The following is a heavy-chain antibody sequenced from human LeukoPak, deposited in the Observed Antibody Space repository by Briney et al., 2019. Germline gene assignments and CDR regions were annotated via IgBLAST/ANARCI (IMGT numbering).Heavy chain of an antibody. CDR3: ARGAAVATFGY. V-gene: IGHV1-18*01. Sequence: GASVKVSCKASGYTFTSYGINWVRQAPGQGLEWMGWISTYNGNTNYAQNLQGRVTMTTDTSTSTAYMELRSLTSDDTAVYYCARGAAVATFGYWGQGTLVTVSS. J-gene: IGHJ4*02. CDR2: ISTYNGNT. CDR1: GYTFTSYG. D-gene: IGHD6-13*01.